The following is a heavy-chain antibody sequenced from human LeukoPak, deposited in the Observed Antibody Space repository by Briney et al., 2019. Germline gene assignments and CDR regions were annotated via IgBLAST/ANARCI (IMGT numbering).Heavy chain of an antibody. D-gene: IGHD5-24*01. V-gene: IGHV3-21*01. CDR3: ARQGRDGYTYDAFDI. CDR2: ISSSSSYI. Sequence: GGSLRLSCAASGFTFSSYSMNWVRQAPGKGLEWVSSISSSSSYIYYADSVKGRFTISRDNARNSLYLQMNSLRAEDTAVYYCARQGRDGYTYDAFDIWGQGTMVTVSS. J-gene: IGHJ3*02. CDR1: GFTFSSYS.